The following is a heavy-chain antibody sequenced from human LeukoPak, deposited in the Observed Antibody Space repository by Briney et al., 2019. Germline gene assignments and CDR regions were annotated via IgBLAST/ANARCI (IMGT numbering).Heavy chain of an antibody. CDR1: GFTVDTYW. V-gene: IGHV3-7*01. Sequence: GGSLRLSCVASGFTVDTYWMSWVRQAPGKGLDWVAHIKEDGTRKYYVDSVRGRFTISRDNAKNSLFLQMNSLRVEDTAVFYCVAWGSLVVWGQGTLDTVSS. J-gene: IGHJ4*02. D-gene: IGHD3-16*01. CDR2: IKEDGTRK. CDR3: VAWGSLVV.